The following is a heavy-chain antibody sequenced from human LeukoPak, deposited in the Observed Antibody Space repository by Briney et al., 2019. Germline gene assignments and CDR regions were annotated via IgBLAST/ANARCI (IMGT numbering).Heavy chain of an antibody. CDR2: ISAYNGNT. CDR3: ARSLAAAGNYYYYGMDV. D-gene: IGHD6-13*01. J-gene: IGHJ6*02. CDR1: GYTFTSCG. Sequence: GASVKVSCKASGYTFTSCGISWVRQAPGQGLEWMGWISAYNGNTNYAQKLQGRVTMTTDTSTSTAYMELRSLRSDDTAVYYCARSLAAAGNYYYYGMDVWGQGTTVTVSS. V-gene: IGHV1-18*01.